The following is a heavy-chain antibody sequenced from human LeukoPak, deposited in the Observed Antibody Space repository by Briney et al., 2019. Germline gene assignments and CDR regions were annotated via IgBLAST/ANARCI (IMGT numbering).Heavy chain of an antibody. CDR1: GYSISSDYY. D-gene: IGHD3-3*01. CDR2: IHHSGRT. Sequence: PSETLSLTCTVSGYSISSDYYWGWIRQPPGKGLEWIGSIHHSGRTYYNPSLKSRVTISVDTSKNQFSLKLSSVTAADTAVYYCARDHLANLASRLFAPWGQGTLVTVSS. CDR3: ARDHLANLASRLFAP. V-gene: IGHV4-38-2*02. J-gene: IGHJ5*02.